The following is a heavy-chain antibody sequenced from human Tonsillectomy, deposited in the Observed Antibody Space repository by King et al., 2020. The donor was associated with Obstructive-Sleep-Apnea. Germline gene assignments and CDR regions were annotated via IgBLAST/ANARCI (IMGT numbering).Heavy chain of an antibody. Sequence: VQLQESGPGLVKPSETLSLNCTVSGGTISSYYWSWIRQPPGKGLEWIGYIYHTGSTNYNPSLKSRVTISVDTSKNQISLNLSSVTAADTAVYHCARQSSIQRPFDIWGQGTMVTVSS. D-gene: IGHD5-18*01. V-gene: IGHV4-59*08. CDR3: ARQSSIQRPFDI. J-gene: IGHJ3*02. CDR1: GGTISSYY. CDR2: IYHTGST.